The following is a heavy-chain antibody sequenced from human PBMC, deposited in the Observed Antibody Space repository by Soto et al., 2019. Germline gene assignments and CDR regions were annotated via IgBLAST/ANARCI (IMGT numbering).Heavy chain of an antibody. V-gene: IGHV1-69*01. CDR1: GGTFSSYA. CDR2: IIPIFGTA. J-gene: IGHJ4*02. Sequence: QVQLVQSGAEVKKPGSSVKVSCKASGGTFSSYAISWVRQAPGQGLEWMGGIIPIFGTANYAQKFQGRVTITADESTSTASMELSSLSCEDTAGYYWARGGVATILGGDYFDYWGQGTLVTVSS. CDR3: ARGGVATILGGDYFDY. D-gene: IGHD5-12*01.